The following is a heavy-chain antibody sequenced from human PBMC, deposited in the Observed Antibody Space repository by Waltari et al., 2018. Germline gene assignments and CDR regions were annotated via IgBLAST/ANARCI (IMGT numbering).Heavy chain of an antibody. D-gene: IGHD3-16*01. V-gene: IGHV5-51*03. J-gene: IGHJ3*01. CDR2: IFPGDSDT. CDR3: ARHPLVWVASTQNAFDV. CDR1: GYRFASYC. Sequence: EVQLVQSGAEVRKPGESLKISCMGSGYRFASYCIGWVRQMPGKGLEWMGIIFPGDSDTRYSPSFQGHVTISADTSNSTAYLQLTNLKASDTAMYYCARHPLVWVASTQNAFDVWGQGTMVTVSS.